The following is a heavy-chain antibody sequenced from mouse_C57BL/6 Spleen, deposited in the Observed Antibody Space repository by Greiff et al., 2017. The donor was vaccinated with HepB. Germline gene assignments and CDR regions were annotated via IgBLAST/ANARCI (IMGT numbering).Heavy chain of an antibody. V-gene: IGHV1-55*01. D-gene: IGHD2-12*01. Sequence: QVQLQQPGAELVKPGASVKMSCKASGYTFTSYWITWVKQRPGQGLEWIGDIYPGSGSTNYNEKFKSKATLTVDTSSSTAYMQLSSLTSEDSAVYYCARSYSERSWFAYWGQGTLVTVSA. CDR2: IYPGSGST. CDR1: GYTFTSYW. CDR3: ARSYSERSWFAY. J-gene: IGHJ3*01.